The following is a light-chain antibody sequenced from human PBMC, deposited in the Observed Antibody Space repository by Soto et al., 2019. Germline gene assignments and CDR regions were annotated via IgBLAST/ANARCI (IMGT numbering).Light chain of an antibody. Sequence: EIVLTQSPGTLSLSPGERATLSCRASQSVSNNYLAWYQQKPGQAPRLLMYGASSRATGIPDRFSGSGSGTDFTLTISRLEPEDAAVYYCQQYGSSPALTFGGGTKVDIK. CDR1: QSVSNNY. CDR3: QQYGSSPALT. V-gene: IGKV3-20*01. J-gene: IGKJ4*01. CDR2: GAS.